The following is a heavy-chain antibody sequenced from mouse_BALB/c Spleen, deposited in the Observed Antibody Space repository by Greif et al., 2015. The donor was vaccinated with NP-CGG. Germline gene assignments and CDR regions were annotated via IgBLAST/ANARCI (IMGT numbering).Heavy chain of an antibody. V-gene: IGHV2-2*02. CDR2: IWSGGST. CDR1: GFSLTSYG. CDR3: ARNEGRLRRVFAY. J-gene: IGHJ3*01. Sequence: QVQLKQSGPGLVQPSQSLSITCTVSGFSLTSYGVHWVRQSPGKGQEWLGVIWSGGSTDYNAAFISRLSISKDNSKSXVFFKMNSLQANDTAIYYCARNEGRLRRVFAYWGQGTLVTVSA. D-gene: IGHD2-4*01.